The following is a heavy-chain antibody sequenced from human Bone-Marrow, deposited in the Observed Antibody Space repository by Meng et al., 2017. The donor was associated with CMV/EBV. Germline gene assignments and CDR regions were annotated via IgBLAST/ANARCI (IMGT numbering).Heavy chain of an antibody. J-gene: IGHJ6*02. CDR2: INPKSGGT. D-gene: IGHD3-22*01. V-gene: IGHV1-2*02. CDR1: GYTFNGYD. CDR3: AKSLYTNYYSTYYGLDV. Sequence: ASVKVSCKASGYTFNGYDLHWVRQAPGQGLEWMGWINPKSGGTNYAQRFQGRITMTRDTSINTVYMELRRLRSDDTAVYFCAKSLYTNYYSTYYGLDVWGQGTTVTVSS.